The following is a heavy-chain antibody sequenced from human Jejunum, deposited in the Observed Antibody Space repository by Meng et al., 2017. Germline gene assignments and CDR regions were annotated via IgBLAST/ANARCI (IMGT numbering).Heavy chain of an antibody. CDR1: GFTFSDFY. Sequence: GESLKISCAASGFTFSDFYMSWIRQAPGKGPEWISYITGSGSSMSYAESVKGRFIISRDNAKNSVYLQMNGLRLEDSAVYYCARETWRYVQDYWGQGTLVTVSS. CDR3: ARETWRYVQDY. CDR2: ITGSGSSM. D-gene: IGHD3-16*01. V-gene: IGHV3-11*01. J-gene: IGHJ4*02.